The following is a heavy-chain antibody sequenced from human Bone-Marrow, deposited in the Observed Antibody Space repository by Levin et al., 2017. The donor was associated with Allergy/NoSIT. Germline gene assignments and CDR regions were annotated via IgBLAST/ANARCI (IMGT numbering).Heavy chain of an antibody. CDR1: GLSISRSYYY. CDR3: ARHAIFGVNTEFDY. Sequence: ESLKISCNVSGLSISRSYYYWAWIRQSPGKGLEWIGSMFYTGTTYFNPSLKSRLTISVDTSENQFSLKMSSVTAADTAVYYCARHAIFGVNTEFDYWGKGTLVTVSS. J-gene: IGHJ4*02. V-gene: IGHV4-39*01. CDR2: MFYTGTT. D-gene: IGHD3-3*01.